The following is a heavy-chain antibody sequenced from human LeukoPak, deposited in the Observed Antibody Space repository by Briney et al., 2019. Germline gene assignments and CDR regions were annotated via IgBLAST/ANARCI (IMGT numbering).Heavy chain of an antibody. CDR1: GGSCGSVSSGSYY. Sequence: SQTLSLTCTVSGGSCGSVSSGSYYWSWIRQPAGKGLEWIGRIHTGGGTKYNPSLKSRLTISRDTSKNQFSLKLTSVTAADTAVYYCARYCSSSSCYSDAFDYWGPGSLVTVSS. CDR3: ARYCSSSSCYSDAFDY. J-gene: IGHJ4*02. CDR2: IHTGGGT. V-gene: IGHV4-61*02. D-gene: IGHD2-2*01.